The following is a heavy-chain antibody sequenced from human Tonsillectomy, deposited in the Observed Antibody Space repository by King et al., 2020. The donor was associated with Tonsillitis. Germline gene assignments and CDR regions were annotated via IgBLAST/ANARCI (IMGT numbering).Heavy chain of an antibody. Sequence: VQLVESGGGVVQPGRALRLSCAASGFTFSNYVMHWVRQAPGKGLEWVAVISYDGSNKYYADSVKGRFTISRYSSKNKLYLQMSSLRAEDTALYYCAKGYYYDSSGPDFDYWGQGTLVTVSS. J-gene: IGHJ4*02. CDR2: ISYDGSNK. CDR3: AKGYYYDSSGPDFDY. V-gene: IGHV3-30*18. CDR1: GFTFSNYV. D-gene: IGHD3-22*01.